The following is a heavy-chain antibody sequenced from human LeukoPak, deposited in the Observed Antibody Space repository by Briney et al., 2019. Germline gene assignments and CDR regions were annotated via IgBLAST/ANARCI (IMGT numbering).Heavy chain of an antibody. V-gene: IGHV3-23*01. CDR2: LTTGGST. Sequence: GSLRLSCAASGFTFSSYGMSWVRQAPGKGLEWVSSLTTGGSTYYADSVKGRFTISRDNSKNTLYLQMNSLRAEDTAVYYCAKEGSQYSSGWYDAFDIWGQGTMVTVSS. CDR1: GFTFSSYG. J-gene: IGHJ3*02. CDR3: AKEGSQYSSGWYDAFDI. D-gene: IGHD6-19*01.